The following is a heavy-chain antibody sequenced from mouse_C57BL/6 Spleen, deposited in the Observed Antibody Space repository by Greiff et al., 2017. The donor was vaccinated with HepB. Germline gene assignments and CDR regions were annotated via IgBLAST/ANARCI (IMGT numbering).Heavy chain of an antibody. Sequence: VQLQQSGAELVMPGASVKLSCKASGYTFTSYWMHWVKQRPGQGLEWIGEIDPSDSYTNYNQKFKGKSTLTVDKSSSSAYMQLSSLTSEDSAVYYCARGTLDWFAYWGQGTLVTVSA. J-gene: IGHJ3*01. V-gene: IGHV1-69*01. D-gene: IGHD3-3*01. CDR2: IDPSDSYT. CDR3: ARGTLDWFAY. CDR1: GYTFTSYW.